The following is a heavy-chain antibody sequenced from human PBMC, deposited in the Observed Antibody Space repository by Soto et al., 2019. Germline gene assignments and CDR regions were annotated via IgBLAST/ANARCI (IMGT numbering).Heavy chain of an antibody. J-gene: IGHJ4*02. V-gene: IGHV1-46*01. D-gene: IGHD2-15*01. CDR3: ARDGDETVVAATYDY. CDR2: INPSGGST. Sequence: QVQLVQSGAEVKKPGASVKVSCKASGYTFTSYYMHWVRQAPGQGLEWMGIINPSGGSTSYAQKFQGRVTMTSDTSTSTVYMELSSLRSEDTAVYYCARDGDETVVAATYDYLGQGTLVTVSS. CDR1: GYTFTSYY.